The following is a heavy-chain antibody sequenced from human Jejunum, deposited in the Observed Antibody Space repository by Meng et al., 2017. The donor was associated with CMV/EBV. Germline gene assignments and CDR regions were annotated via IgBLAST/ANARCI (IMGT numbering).Heavy chain of an antibody. CDR2: IGTRSKYI. V-gene: IGHV3-11*05. CDR1: GFTFSDHY. CDR3: AREHYANPGY. Sequence: QLHVGESEGGLVTTGGSLRLSCAASGFTFSDHYTGWIRQAPGKGLEWVSFIGTRSKYIGYADSVKGRFTISRDDAQNSLYLQMNSLRAEDTDVYYCAREHYANPGYWGQGTLVTVSS. J-gene: IGHJ4*02. D-gene: IGHD3-16*01.